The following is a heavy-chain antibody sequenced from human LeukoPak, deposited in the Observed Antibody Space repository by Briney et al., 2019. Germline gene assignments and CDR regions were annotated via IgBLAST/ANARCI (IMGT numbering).Heavy chain of an antibody. V-gene: IGHV4-59*08. CDR2: IYYSGDT. CDR1: GDSINNHY. CDR3: ARRRGNFWTDYYAFDY. J-gene: IGHJ4*02. D-gene: IGHD3/OR15-3a*01. Sequence: SETLSLTCTVSGDSINNHYWTWIRQPPGKGLEWIGYIYYSGDTNYSPSLTSRVTISLDTSKNQFSLKLRSVTAADTAVYYCARRRGNFWTDYYAFDYWGLGTLVTVSS.